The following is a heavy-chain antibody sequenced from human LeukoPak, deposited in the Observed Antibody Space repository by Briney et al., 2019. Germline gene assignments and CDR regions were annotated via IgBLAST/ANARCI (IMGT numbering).Heavy chain of an antibody. CDR3: AKRSGAPNNFDY. Sequence: GGSLRLSCAASGFTFDEHDMFWVRQVPGKGLEWVCLISKDGGNKQYADSVKGRFSVSRDNNSNSLSLQMNSLRSEDTALYFCAKRSGAPNNFDYWGQGALVTVSS. V-gene: IGHV3-43*02. CDR2: ISKDGGNK. CDR1: GFTFDEHD. D-gene: IGHD1-1*01. J-gene: IGHJ4*02.